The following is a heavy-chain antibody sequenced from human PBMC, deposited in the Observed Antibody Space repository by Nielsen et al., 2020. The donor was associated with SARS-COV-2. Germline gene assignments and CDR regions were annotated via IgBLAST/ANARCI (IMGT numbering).Heavy chain of an antibody. D-gene: IGHD3-22*01. CDR1: GGSISSYY. Sequence: SETLSLTCTVSGGSISSYYWSWTRQPPGKGREWIGYIYYSGSTNYNPSLKSPVTISVDRSKNQFSLKLSSVTAADTAVYYCARAPITMIVVVNAFDIWGQGTMVTVSS. V-gene: IGHV4-59*12. J-gene: IGHJ3*02. CDR3: ARAPITMIVVVNAFDI. CDR2: IYYSGST.